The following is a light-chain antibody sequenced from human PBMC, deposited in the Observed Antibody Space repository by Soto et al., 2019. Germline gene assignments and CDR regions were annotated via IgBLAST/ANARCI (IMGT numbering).Light chain of an antibody. J-gene: IGKJ4*01. V-gene: IGKV1D-13*01. CDR2: DAS. CDR1: QGIGSN. Sequence: AIQLTQSPSSLSASVGDRVTITCRASQGIGSNLAWYHQKPGKAPKVPIYDASTLESGVPSRFSGSQSGTDFTLTISSLQPEDFATYYCQQFTYLPVAFGGGTKVEI. CDR3: QQFTYLPVA.